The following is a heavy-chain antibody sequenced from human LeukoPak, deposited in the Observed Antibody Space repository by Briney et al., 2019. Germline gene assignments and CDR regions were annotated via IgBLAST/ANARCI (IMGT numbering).Heavy chain of an antibody. V-gene: IGHV3-53*01. CDR1: GFTVHSNY. CDR2: LSSGGNT. Sequence: PGGSLRLSCAASGFTVHSNYMTWVRQAPGQGLEWVSVLSSGGNTYYADSVEGRFTISRDNSKNTVYLQMSGLRAEDTAVYYCAREVRGYYFDYWGQGTLVTASS. J-gene: IGHJ4*02. CDR3: AREVRGYYFDY. D-gene: IGHD5-12*01.